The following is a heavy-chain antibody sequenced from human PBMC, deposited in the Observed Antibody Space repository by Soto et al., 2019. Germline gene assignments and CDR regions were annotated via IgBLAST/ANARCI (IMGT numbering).Heavy chain of an antibody. CDR3: ARDGYGDYRTPFDY. V-gene: IGHV4-31*03. D-gene: IGHD4-17*01. Sequence: QVQLQESGPGLVKPSQTLSLTCTVSGGSISSGGYYWSWIRQHPGKGLGWIGYIYYSGSTYYNPALKSRVTKSVDTSKNQSSLKLSSVTAADTAVYYCARDGYGDYRTPFDYWGQGTLVTVSS. CDR1: GGSISSGGYY. J-gene: IGHJ4*02. CDR2: IYYSGST.